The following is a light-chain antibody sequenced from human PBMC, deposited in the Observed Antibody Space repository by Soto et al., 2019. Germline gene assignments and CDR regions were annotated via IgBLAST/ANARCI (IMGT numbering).Light chain of an antibody. CDR3: QHYNSYSEA. CDR1: QTISSW. V-gene: IGKV1-5*03. CDR2: KAS. J-gene: IGKJ1*01. Sequence: DIQTTQSPSTLSGSVGDRVTITCRASQTISSWLAWYQQKPGKAPKLLIYKASTLKSGVPSRISGSGSGTEFTLTISSLQPDDFATYYCQHYNSYSEAFGQGTKVDIK.